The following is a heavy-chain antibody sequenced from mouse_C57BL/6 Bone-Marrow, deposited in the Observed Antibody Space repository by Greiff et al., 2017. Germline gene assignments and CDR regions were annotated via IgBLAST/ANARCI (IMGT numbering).Heavy chain of an antibody. CDR3: PRNAY. CDR1: GFNIKDDY. CDR2: IEPENGDS. V-gene: IGHV14-4*01. J-gene: IGHJ3*01. Sequence: DVKLLESGAELVRPGASVKLSCTASGFNIKDDYMHWVKQTPEQGLEWIGWIEPENGDSESASKFQGKATITVYTSSTTAYLQLSSLTSEATAVSYCPRNAYWGQGTLATVTA.